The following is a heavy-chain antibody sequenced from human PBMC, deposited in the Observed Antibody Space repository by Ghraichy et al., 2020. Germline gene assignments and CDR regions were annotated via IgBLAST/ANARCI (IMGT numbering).Heavy chain of an antibody. CDR2: INHSGST. D-gene: IGHD6-19*01. V-gene: IGHV4-34*01. CDR1: GGSFSGYY. Sequence: SETLSLTCAVYGGSFSGYYWSWIRQPPGKGLEWIGEINHSGSTNYNPSLKSRVTISVDTSKNQFSLKLSSVTAADTAVYYCARGLSGWYLSVYFQHWGQGTLVTVSS. J-gene: IGHJ1*01. CDR3: ARGLSGWYLSVYFQH.